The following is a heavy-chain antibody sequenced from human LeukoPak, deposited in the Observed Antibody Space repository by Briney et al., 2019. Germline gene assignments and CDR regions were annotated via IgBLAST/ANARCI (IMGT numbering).Heavy chain of an antibody. V-gene: IGHV3-66*01. J-gene: IGHJ4*02. CDR3: AKSERRYDILTGFDY. CDR1: GFTVSSNY. Sequence: PGGSLRLSCAASGFTVSSNYMSWVRQAPGKGLEWVSVIYSGGSTYYADSVKGRFTISRDNSKNTLYLQMNSLRAEDTAVYYCAKSERRYDILTGFDYWGQGTLVTVSS. D-gene: IGHD3-9*01. CDR2: IYSGGST.